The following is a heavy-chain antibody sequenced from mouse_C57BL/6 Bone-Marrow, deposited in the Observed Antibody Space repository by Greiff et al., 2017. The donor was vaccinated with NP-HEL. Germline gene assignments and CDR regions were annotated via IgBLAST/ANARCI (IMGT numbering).Heavy chain of an antibody. V-gene: IGHV1-5*01. J-gene: IGHJ3*01. CDR3: TRSKLFAY. CDR2: IYPGNSDT. Sequence: EVKLVESGTVLARPGASVKMSCKTSGYTFTSYWMHWVKQRPGQGLEWIGAIYPGNSDTSYNQKFKGKANLTAVTSASTAYMELSSLTNEDSAVYYCTRSKLFAYWGQGTLVTVSS. CDR1: GYTFTSYW.